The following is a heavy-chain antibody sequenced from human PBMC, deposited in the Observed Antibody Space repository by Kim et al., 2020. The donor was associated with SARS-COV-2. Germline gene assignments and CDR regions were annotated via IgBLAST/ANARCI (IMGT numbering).Heavy chain of an antibody. V-gene: IGHV1-24*01. CDR2: FDPEDGET. D-gene: IGHD1-1*01. CDR3: ATVDVDPGTQPPLDV. Sequence: ASVKVSCKVSGYTLTELSMHWVRQAPGKGLEWMGGFDPEDGETIYAQKFQGRVTMTEDTSTDTAYMELSSLRSEDTAVYYCATVDVDPGTQPPLDVWGQGTTVTVSS. CDR1: GYTLTELS. J-gene: IGHJ6*02.